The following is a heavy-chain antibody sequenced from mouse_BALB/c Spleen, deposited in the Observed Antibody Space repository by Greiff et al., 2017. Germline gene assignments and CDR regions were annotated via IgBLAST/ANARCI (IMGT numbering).Heavy chain of an antibody. Sequence: QVQLQQSGAELAKPGASVKMSCKASGYTFTSYWMHWVQQRPGQGLEWIGYINPSTGYTEYNQKFKDKATLTADKSSSTAYMQLSSLTSEDSAVYDCARSEGGYDEGFAYWGQGTLVTVSA. CDR3: ARSEGGYDEGFAY. CDR2: INPSTGYT. J-gene: IGHJ3*01. D-gene: IGHD2-2*01. V-gene: IGHV1-7*01. CDR1: GYTFTSYW.